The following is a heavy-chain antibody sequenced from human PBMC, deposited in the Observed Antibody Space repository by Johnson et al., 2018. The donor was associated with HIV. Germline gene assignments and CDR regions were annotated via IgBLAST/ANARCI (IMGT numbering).Heavy chain of an antibody. CDR1: GFTVSSNY. Sequence: VQLVESGGGLIQPGGSLRLSCAASGFTVSSNYMSWVHQAPGKGLEWVSVIYSGGSTYYADSVKGRFTISRDNSKNTLYLQMNSLRAEDTALYYCAGLAVRGSAGAFDIWGQGTMVTVSS. CDR3: AGLAVRGSAGAFDI. V-gene: IGHV3-66*03. CDR2: IYSGGST. J-gene: IGHJ3*02. D-gene: IGHD3-10*01.